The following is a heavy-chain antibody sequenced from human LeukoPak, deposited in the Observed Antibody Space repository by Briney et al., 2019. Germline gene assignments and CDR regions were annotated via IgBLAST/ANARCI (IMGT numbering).Heavy chain of an antibody. CDR3: ASNSGSYYPHYYYYYMDV. J-gene: IGHJ6*03. CDR1: GGSISSYY. D-gene: IGHD1-26*01. CDR2: IYYSGST. Sequence: SETLSLTCTVSGGSISSYYWSWIRQPPGKGLEWIGYIYYSGSTNYNPSLKSRVTISVDTSKNQFSLKLSSVTAADTAVYYCASNSGSYYPHYYYYYMDVWGKGTTVTVSS. V-gene: IGHV4-59*08.